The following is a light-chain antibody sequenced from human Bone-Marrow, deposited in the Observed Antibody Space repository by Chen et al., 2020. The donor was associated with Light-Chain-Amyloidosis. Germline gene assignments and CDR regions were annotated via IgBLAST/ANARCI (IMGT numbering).Light chain of an antibody. CDR1: DLPTKY. V-gene: IGLV3-25*03. CDR3: QSADSSGTYEVI. J-gene: IGLJ2*01. Sequence: SYELTQPPSVSVSPGQTARITCSGDDLPTKYAYCYQQKPCRAPVLVIHRDTERPSVISERFSGSSSGTTATLTISGVQAEDEANYHCQSADSSGTYEVIFGGGTKLTVL. CDR2: RDT.